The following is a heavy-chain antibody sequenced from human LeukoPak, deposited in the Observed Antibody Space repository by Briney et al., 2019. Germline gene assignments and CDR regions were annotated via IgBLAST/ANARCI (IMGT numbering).Heavy chain of an antibody. Sequence: GGSLRLSCAASGFTFSSYAMSWVRQAPRKGLDWVSAISVSDGGTYYADSVKGRFTISRDNSKNPLYLQMNSLKAENTAVYYSAKDITLIVGATCYYWGQGTLFTVSS. D-gene: IGHD1-26*01. CDR2: ISVSDGGT. V-gene: IGHV3-23*01. CDR1: GFTFSSYA. J-gene: IGHJ4*02. CDR3: AKDITLIVGATCYY.